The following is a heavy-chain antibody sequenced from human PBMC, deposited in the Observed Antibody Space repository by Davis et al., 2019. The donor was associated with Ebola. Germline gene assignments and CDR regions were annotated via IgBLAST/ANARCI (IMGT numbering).Heavy chain of an antibody. CDR1: GGFVSSGGYS. J-gene: IGHJ6*02. CDR3: ARESRYCSGGSCYSFRRYYYGMDV. Sequence: SETLSLTCAVSGGFVSSGGYSWSWIRQPPGKGLEWIGYYYYTGSTYYNPSLKSRVTISVDTSKNQFSLKLSSVTAADTAVYYCARESRYCSGGSCYSFRRYYYGMDVWGQGTLVTVSS. V-gene: IGHV4-30-4*07. CDR2: YYYTGST. D-gene: IGHD2-15*01.